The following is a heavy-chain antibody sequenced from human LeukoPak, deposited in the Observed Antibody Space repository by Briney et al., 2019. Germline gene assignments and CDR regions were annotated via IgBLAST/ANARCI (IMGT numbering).Heavy chain of an antibody. CDR1: GYSFTSYW. D-gene: IGHD1-26*01. V-gene: IGHV5-10-1*01. CDR2: IDPSDSYT. J-gene: IGHJ4*02. Sequence: GESLKISCKGSGYSFTSYWIGWVRQMPGKGLEWMGRIDPSDSYTNYSPSFQGHVTISADKSISTAYLQWRSLKASDTAMYYCAREVGSYSYYWGQGTLVTVSS. CDR3: AREVGSYSYY.